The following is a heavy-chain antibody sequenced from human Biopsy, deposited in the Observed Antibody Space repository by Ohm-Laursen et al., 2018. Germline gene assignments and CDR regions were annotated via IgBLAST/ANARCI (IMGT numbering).Heavy chain of an antibody. CDR3: ARDYDTSGYYYVS. Sequence: TLTLTCTFSGVSITAYYWSWLRQPPGKGLECIGNIHHSGRTNYNPSLKSRLTISVDTSKNQFSLKLNSVTAADTAVYYCARDYDTSGYYYVSWGQGTLVTVSS. D-gene: IGHD3-22*01. CDR1: GVSITAYY. J-gene: IGHJ5*02. CDR2: IHHSGRT. V-gene: IGHV4-4*09.